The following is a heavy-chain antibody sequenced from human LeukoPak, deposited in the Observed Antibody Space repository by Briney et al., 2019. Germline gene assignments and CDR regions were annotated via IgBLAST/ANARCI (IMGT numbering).Heavy chain of an antibody. CDR1: GFTFSNYA. CDR2: ISTSGAGT. Sequence: GGSLRLSCAVSGFTFSNYAMTWVRQAPGKGLEWVSGISTSGAGTYYADSVKGRFTISRDNAKNSLYLQMNSLRAEDTAVYYCARVAAAGIYYYYYMDVWGKGTTVTVSS. D-gene: IGHD6-13*01. V-gene: IGHV3-23*01. CDR3: ARVAAAGIYYYYYMDV. J-gene: IGHJ6*03.